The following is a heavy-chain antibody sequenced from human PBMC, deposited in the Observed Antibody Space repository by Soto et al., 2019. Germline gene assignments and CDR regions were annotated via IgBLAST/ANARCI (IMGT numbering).Heavy chain of an antibody. V-gene: IGHV1-3*01. D-gene: IGHD3-10*01. CDR2: INAGNGYT. Sequence: QVLLVQSGAEVKKPGASVKVSCKASGYTFTRYAMHWVRQAPGQRLEWMGWINAGNGYTKYSQKFQGRVTITRDTSASTAYMELSSLRSEDTAVYYCVRDSYYGSGTYNYFDYWGQGTLVTVSP. CDR1: GYTFTRYA. J-gene: IGHJ4*02. CDR3: VRDSYYGSGTYNYFDY.